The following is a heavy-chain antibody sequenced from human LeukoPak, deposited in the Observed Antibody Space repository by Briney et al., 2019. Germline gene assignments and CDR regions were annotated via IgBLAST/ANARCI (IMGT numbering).Heavy chain of an antibody. CDR3: AGGTVTPNWFDP. Sequence: ASVKVSCKASGYTFTGYYMHWVRQAPGQGLEWMGWVNPNSGGTNYAQKFQGRVTMTRDTSISTAYMELSRLRSDDTAVYHCAGGTVTPNWFDPWGQGTLVTVSS. CDR2: VNPNSGGT. J-gene: IGHJ5*02. CDR1: GYTFTGYY. D-gene: IGHD4-11*01. V-gene: IGHV1-2*02.